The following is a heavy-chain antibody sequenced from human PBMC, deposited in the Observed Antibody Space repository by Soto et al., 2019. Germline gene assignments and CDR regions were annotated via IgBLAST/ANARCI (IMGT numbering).Heavy chain of an antibody. J-gene: IGHJ6*02. CDR1: EFIFNNAW. V-gene: IGHV3-15*01. CDR3: ARDGGLIAGKNGMDV. Sequence: PGGSLRLSCAASEFIFNNAWMNWVRQAPGKGLEWVGHIKRKTEGGTTDYAAPVKGRFTISRDDSKNMVYLQMNSLRTEDTAVYYCARDGGLIAGKNGMDVWGQGTTVTVSS. D-gene: IGHD6-13*01. CDR2: IKRKTEGGTT.